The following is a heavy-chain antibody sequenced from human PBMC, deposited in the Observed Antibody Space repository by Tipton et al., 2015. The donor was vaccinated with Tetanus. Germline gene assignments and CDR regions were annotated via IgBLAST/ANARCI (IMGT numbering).Heavy chain of an antibody. CDR2: ISVRGSHT. D-gene: IGHD3-16*01. Sequence: GSLRLSCAASGFTFSNYAMAWVRQAPGKGLEWVSGISVRGSHTYYADPVKGRFSISRDNSKNTVYLQMNSLRDEDTAVYYCARPLTSVAFGGFAFDVWGQGTLVTVSS. J-gene: IGHJ3*01. CDR1: GFTFSNYA. V-gene: IGHV3-23*01. CDR3: ARPLTSVAFGGFAFDV.